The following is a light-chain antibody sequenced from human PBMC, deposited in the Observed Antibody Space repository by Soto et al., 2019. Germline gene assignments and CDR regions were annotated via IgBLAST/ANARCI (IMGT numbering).Light chain of an antibody. CDR3: QQYQSSWP. CDR1: QGIGNV. J-gene: IGKJ1*01. Sequence: DTQVSQSRSSLSASVGDRGVICCLATQGIGNVLGWYQQKPGKVPNLLIYDASNLASGVPLRFSGSGSGTEFTLTTSSLQPDDFATYYCQQYQSSWPFGQGTKV. CDR2: DAS. V-gene: IGKV1-17*01.